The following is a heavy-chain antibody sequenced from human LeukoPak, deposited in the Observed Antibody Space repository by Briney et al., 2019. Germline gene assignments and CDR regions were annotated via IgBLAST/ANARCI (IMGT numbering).Heavy chain of an antibody. CDR1: GASISSNSYY. CDR3: ARQGYSSSYSTRATAFDY. J-gene: IGHJ4*02. V-gene: IGHV4-39*01. D-gene: IGHD6-13*01. Sequence: SETLSLTCAVSGASISSNSYYWGWIRQPPGKGLEWIGIIYYSGSTYYNPSLQSRVTISVDTSQNQFSLKLTSVTAADTAVYYCARQGYSSSYSTRATAFDYWGQGTLVTVSS. CDR2: IYYSGST.